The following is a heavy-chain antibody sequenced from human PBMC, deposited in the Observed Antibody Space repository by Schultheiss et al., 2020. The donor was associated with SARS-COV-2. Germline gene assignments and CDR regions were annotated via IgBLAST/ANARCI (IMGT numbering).Heavy chain of an antibody. CDR2: IYHSGST. CDR3: ARDGFGGDSGQDAFDI. J-gene: IGHJ3*02. V-gene: IGHV4-4*02. Sequence: SETLSLTCAVSGGSISSSNWWSWVRQPPGKGLEWIGEIYHSGSTNYNPSLKSRVTISVDKSKNQFSLKLSSVTAADTAVYYCARDGFGGDSGQDAFDIWGQGTMVTVSS. D-gene: IGHD2-21*02. CDR1: GGSISSSNW.